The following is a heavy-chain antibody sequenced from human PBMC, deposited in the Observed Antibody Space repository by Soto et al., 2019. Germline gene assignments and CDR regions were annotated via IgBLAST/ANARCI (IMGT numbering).Heavy chain of an antibody. CDR1: GYTFTSYA. J-gene: IGHJ6*03. Sequence: ASVKVSCKASGYTFTSYAMHWVRKAPGQRLEWMGWINAGNGNTKYSQKFQGRVTITRDTSASTAYMELSSLRSEDTAVYYCARGDCSSTSCGNYYYYYMDVWGKGTTVTVSS. CDR3: ARGDCSSTSCGNYYYYYMDV. D-gene: IGHD2-2*01. V-gene: IGHV1-3*01. CDR2: INAGNGNT.